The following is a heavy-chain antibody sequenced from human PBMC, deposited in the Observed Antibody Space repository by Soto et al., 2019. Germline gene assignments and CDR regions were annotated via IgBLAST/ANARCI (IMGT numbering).Heavy chain of an antibody. J-gene: IGHJ4*02. D-gene: IGHD4-4*01. CDR2: IIPIFGTA. CDR1: GGTFISYA. CDR3: ARGLWGNLCFDS. V-gene: IGHV1-69*13. Sequence: SVKVSCKASGGTFISYAISWVRQAPGQGLEWMGGIIPIFGTANYAQKFQGRVTITADDSTSTAYMELSSLRSEDTAVYYCARGLWGNLCFDSWGQGSLVTVSS.